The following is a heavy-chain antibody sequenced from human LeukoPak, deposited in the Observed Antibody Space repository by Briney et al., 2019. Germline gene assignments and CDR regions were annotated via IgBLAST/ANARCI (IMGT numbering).Heavy chain of an antibody. J-gene: IGHJ4*02. Sequence: GGSLRLSCAASGFAFSDYYMSWIRLAPGKGLEWVSYTSSSSSHTNYADSVKGRFTISRDNAKNSLFLQMNSLRAEDTAVYYCARAASRGYSYGFDYWGQGTLVTVSS. CDR2: TSSSSSHT. CDR3: ARAASRGYSYGFDY. V-gene: IGHV3-11*05. D-gene: IGHD5-18*01. CDR1: GFAFSDYY.